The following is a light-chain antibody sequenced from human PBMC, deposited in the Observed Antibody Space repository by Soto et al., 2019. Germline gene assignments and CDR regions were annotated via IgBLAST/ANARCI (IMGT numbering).Light chain of an antibody. CDR2: KAS. CDR1: RSIINW. J-gene: IGKJ1*01. CDR3: QQYNNWPQT. Sequence: DIQLTPSPSTLSASVVDRVTITCRASRSIINWLAWYQQKSGKGPKLLIYKASNLQTGVPSRFSGSGYGTEFTLTISSLQSEDFAEYHCQQYNNWPQTFGQGTKVDIK. V-gene: IGKV1-5*03.